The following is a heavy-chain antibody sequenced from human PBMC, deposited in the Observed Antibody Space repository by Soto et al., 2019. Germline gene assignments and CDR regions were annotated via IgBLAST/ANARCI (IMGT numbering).Heavy chain of an antibody. CDR3: VREGCRRNRWYDDFDI. CDR2: IKQGGSEK. D-gene: IGHD2-15*01. J-gene: IGHJ3*02. Sequence: GGSLRLSCAASGFTFSSYWMSWVRQAPGKGLEWVAKIKQGGSEKYYVDSMKGRFTIYIDNAKNSLYLQMNRMRAEDAAVDYCVREGCRRNRWYDDFDIWGQGTMVTVSS. V-gene: IGHV3-7*01. CDR1: GFTFSSYW.